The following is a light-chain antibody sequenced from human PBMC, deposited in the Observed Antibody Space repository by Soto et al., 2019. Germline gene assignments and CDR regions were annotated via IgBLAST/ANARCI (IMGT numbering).Light chain of an antibody. Sequence: QAVVTQPPSVSGAPGQRVTISCTGSASNFGAAYDVHWYQQIPGTAPKLLIFDSKRRPSGVPDRFSASKSGTSASLAITGLQDEDDAHYYGQSDDNILRGWVFGGGTKLTVL. J-gene: IGLJ3*02. CDR3: QSDDNILRGWV. V-gene: IGLV1-40*01. CDR1: ASNFGAAYD. CDR2: DSK.